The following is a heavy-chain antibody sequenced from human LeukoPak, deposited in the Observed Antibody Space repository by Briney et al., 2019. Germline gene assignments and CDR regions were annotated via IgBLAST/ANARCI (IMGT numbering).Heavy chain of an antibody. Sequence: GASVKVSCTASGGTFSSYAISWVRQAPGQGLEWMGWINTNTGNPTYAQGFTGRFVFSLDTSVSTAYLQISSLKAEDTAVYYCARDGGDIVVVVAAIAPDYYYGMDVWGQGTTVTVSS. CDR2: INTNTGNP. V-gene: IGHV7-4-1*02. D-gene: IGHD2-15*01. CDR1: GGTFSSYA. J-gene: IGHJ6*02. CDR3: ARDGGDIVVVVAAIAPDYYYGMDV.